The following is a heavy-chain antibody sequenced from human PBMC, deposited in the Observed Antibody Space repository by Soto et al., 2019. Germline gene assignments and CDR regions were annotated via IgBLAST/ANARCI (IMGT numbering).Heavy chain of an antibody. CDR2: ISWNSGSI. CDR3: AKDHIYDF. Sequence: EVQLVESGGGLVQPGRSLRLSCAASGFTFDDYAMHWVRQAPGKGLEWVSGISWNSGSIGYADSVKGRFTISRDNAKNSLYLQMNSLRAEDTALYYCAKDHIYDFWGQGTLLTVSS. D-gene: IGHD3-3*01. CDR1: GFTFDDYA. J-gene: IGHJ4*02. V-gene: IGHV3-9*01.